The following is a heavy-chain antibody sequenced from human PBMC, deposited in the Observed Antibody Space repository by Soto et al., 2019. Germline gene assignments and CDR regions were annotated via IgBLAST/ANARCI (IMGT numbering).Heavy chain of an antibody. Sequence: PSETLSLTCTVSSDSVSSSSYYWSWVRQPPGKGLEWIGYIHHSGSTNFNPSLKSRVTISVDTSKNQFSLRLSSVTAADTAMYYCARGGGYCSSTSCYTYFFDYWGQGTPVTAPQ. D-gene: IGHD2-2*01. J-gene: IGHJ4*02. CDR1: SDSVSSSSYY. CDR3: ARGGGYCSSTSCYTYFFDY. CDR2: IHHSGST. V-gene: IGHV4-61*01.